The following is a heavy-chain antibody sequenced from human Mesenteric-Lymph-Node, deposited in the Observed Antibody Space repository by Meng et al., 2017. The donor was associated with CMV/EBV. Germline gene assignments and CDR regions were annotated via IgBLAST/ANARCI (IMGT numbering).Heavy chain of an antibody. CDR2: INHSGST. Sequence: QVQRNQVGAGLLKPSETLSLTCAVYGGSFSGYYWSWIRQPPGKGLEWIGEINHSGSTNYNPSLKSRVTISVDTSKNQFSLKLSSVTAADTAVYYCARHQRWLKSEGGFNYWGQGTLVTVSS. CDR1: GGSFSGYY. CDR3: ARHQRWLKSEGGFNY. J-gene: IGHJ4*02. V-gene: IGHV4-34*01. D-gene: IGHD4-23*01.